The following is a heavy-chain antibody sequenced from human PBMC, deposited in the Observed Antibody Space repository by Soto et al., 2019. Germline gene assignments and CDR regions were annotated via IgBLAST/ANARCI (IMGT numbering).Heavy chain of an antibody. CDR1: GGTFISYA. CDR3: AVEGSYSDY. J-gene: IGHJ4*02. V-gene: IGHV1-69*01. D-gene: IGHD3-10*01. CDR2: IIPIFGTA. Sequence: QVRLVQSGAEVKKPGSSVTVSCKASGGTFISYAISWVRQAPGQGLEWMGGIIPIFGTANYAQKFQGRVTITADESTSTADMELSSLRSEDTAVYYCAVEGSYSDYWGQGTLVTVSS.